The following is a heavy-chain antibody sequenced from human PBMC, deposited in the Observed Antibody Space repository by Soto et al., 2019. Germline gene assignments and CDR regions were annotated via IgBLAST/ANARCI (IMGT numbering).Heavy chain of an antibody. D-gene: IGHD3-16*01. CDR2: INAGNGNT. V-gene: IGHV1-3*01. J-gene: IGHJ4*02. CDR1: GYTFTSYA. Sequence: ASVKVSCKASGYTFTSYAMHWVRQAPGQRLEWMGWINAGNGNTKYSQKFQGRVTITRDTSASTAYMELSSLRAEDTAVYYCARDIQGDAYASFDCWGQGTLVTVSS. CDR3: ARDIQGDAYASFDC.